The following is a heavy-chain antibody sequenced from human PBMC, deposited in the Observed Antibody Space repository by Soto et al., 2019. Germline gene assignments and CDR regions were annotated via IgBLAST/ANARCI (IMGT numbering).Heavy chain of an antibody. D-gene: IGHD3-3*01. CDR3: ASIWSGYHYYMDV. V-gene: IGHV3-9*01. CDR1: GFTFDDYA. CDR2: ISWNSGSI. J-gene: IGHJ6*03. Sequence: GGSLRLSCAASGFTFDDYAMHWVRQAPGKGLEWVSGISWNSGSIGYADSVKGRFTISRDNAKNSLYLQMNSLRAEDTALYYCASIWSGYHYYMDVWGKGTTVTVSS.